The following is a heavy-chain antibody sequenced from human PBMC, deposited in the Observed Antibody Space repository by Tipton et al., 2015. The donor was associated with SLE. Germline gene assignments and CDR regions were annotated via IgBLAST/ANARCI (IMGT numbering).Heavy chain of an antibody. CDR3: ARSEYSSGLIDY. D-gene: IGHD6-19*01. J-gene: IGHJ4*02. CDR1: GGSISSSGYY. Sequence: TLSLTCTVSGGSISSSGYYWGWIRQPPGKGLEWIGNIYYSGSTYCNPSLKSRVTISVDTSKNQFSLKLSSVTAADTAVYYCARSEYSSGLIDYWGQGTLVTVSS. V-gene: IGHV4-39*07. CDR2: IYYSGST.